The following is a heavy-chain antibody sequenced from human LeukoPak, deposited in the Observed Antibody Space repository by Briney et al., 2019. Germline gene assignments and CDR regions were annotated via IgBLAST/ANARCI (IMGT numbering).Heavy chain of an antibody. D-gene: IGHD3-10*01. V-gene: IGHV3-48*01. CDR1: GYTFSSYS. CDR3: ARDGWFGDYNWFDP. J-gene: IGHJ5*02. Sequence: GESLRLSCAASGYTFSSYSMNWVHQAPGKGLEWVSYISSASNTIYYADSVKGRFTISRENAKNSLYLQMNSLRAEDTAMYYCARDGWFGDYNWFDPWGQGTLVTVSS. CDR2: ISSASNTI.